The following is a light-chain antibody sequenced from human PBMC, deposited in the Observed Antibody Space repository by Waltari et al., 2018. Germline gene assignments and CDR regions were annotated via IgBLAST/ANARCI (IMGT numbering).Light chain of an antibody. CDR1: QSIFYTSNNKKY. Sequence: DIVMTQSPDTLSVSLGERATINCKSSQSIFYTSNNKKYSAWYQQKPGQPPKLLIYWASTRESGVPDRFSGSGSGTDFTLTISSLQAEDVAVYYCQQYYSSPFTFGGGTKVEIK. J-gene: IGKJ4*01. CDR2: WAS. CDR3: QQYYSSPFT. V-gene: IGKV4-1*01.